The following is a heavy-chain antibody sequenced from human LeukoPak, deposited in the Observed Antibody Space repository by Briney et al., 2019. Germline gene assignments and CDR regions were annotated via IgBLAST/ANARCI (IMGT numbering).Heavy chain of an antibody. Sequence: SETLSLTCTVSGGSISSYYWSWIRQPPGKGLEWIGYIYYTGSTDYNPSLKSRVTISVDTSKNQFSLKLSSVTAADTAVYYCAREGVTKYYFDYWGQGTLVTVSS. CDR1: GGSISSYY. CDR3: AREGVTKYYFDY. CDR2: IYYTGST. V-gene: IGHV4-59*01. J-gene: IGHJ4*02. D-gene: IGHD4-11*01.